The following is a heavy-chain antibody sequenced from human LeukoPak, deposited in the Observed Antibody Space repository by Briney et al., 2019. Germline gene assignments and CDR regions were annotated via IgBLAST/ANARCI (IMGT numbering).Heavy chain of an antibody. D-gene: IGHD1-26*01. CDR2: LNPDGSVG. Sequence: PGGSLRLSCTVSEFTFSTSWMNWVRQAPGKGLEWVANLNPDGSVGRYVDSVKGRFSVSRDNGQNTGYLQMNSLRVDDMGVYFCLAWASPTPYWGPGTPVAVSS. V-gene: IGHV3-7*02. CDR1: EFTFSTSW. CDR3: LAWASPTPY. J-gene: IGHJ1*01.